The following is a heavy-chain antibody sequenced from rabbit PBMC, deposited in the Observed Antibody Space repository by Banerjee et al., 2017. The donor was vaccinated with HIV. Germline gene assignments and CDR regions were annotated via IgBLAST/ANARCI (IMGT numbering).Heavy chain of an antibody. CDR1: GIDFSSFYY. D-gene: IGHD6-1*01. CDR2: IYANINDNT. V-gene: IGHV1S45*01. CDR3: ARGDSGYGDALNL. Sequence: QQQLEESGGGLVKPGGTLTLTCKASGIDFSSFYYMCWVRQAPGKGLEWIACIYANINDNTYYTSWAKGRFTISKTSSTTVTLQGTSLTAADTATYFCARGDSGYGDALNLWGPGTLVTVS. J-gene: IGHJ4*01.